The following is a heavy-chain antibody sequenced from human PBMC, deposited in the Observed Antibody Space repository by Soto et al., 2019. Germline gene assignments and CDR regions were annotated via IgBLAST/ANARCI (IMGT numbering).Heavy chain of an antibody. CDR2: TYYRSKWYK. J-gene: IGHJ5*02. Sequence: PSQTLSLTCAISRDSVSSNSAAWNWIRQSPSRGLEWLGRTYYRSKWYKEYAASVRSRITINPDASKNQFSLQLNSVSPEDTAVYYCARTVGWLDPWGQGTLVTVSS. CDR1: RDSVSSNSAA. D-gene: IGHD2-15*01. CDR3: ARTVGWLDP. V-gene: IGHV6-1*01.